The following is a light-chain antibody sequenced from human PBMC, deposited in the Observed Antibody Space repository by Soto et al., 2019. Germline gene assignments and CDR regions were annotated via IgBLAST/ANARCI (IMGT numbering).Light chain of an antibody. CDR2: DAS. CDR3: QQYNNYPWT. V-gene: IGKV1-5*01. Sequence: DLQVTQSPSTLSASVGDRVTITCRASQSISTWLAWYQQKLGRAPQLLIYDASSLDSGVPSRFSGSGSGTEFTLTIGSLQPDDFAAYYCQQYNNYPWTFGQGTKVDIK. CDR1: QSISTW. J-gene: IGKJ1*01.